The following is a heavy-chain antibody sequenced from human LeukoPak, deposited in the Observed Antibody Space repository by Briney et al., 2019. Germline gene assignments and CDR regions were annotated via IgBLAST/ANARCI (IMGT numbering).Heavy chain of an antibody. D-gene: IGHD1-26*01. J-gene: IGHJ4*02. Sequence: GGSLRLSCAASGFTFSSYAMSWVRQAPGKGLEWVSATTGSGGRTYYADSVKGRFTISRDNSKNALYLQMNSLRAEDTAIYYCAKEYTGTFSPFPSYFDNWGQGTLVTVSS. V-gene: IGHV3-23*01. CDR2: TTGSGGRT. CDR1: GFTFSSYA. CDR3: AKEYTGTFSPFPSYFDN.